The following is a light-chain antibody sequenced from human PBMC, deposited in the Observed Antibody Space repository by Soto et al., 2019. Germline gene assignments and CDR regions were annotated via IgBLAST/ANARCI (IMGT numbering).Light chain of an antibody. V-gene: IGLV1-44*01. Sequence: QSVLTQPPSASGTPGQRVTISCSGSSSNVGGNPVNWYQHVPTTAPKLLIYTNTQRPSGVPDRFSGSKSGTSASLAISGLQYEDEADYYCASWDDSLNGPVFGTGTKVTVL. CDR3: ASWDDSLNGPV. CDR2: TNT. J-gene: IGLJ1*01. CDR1: SSNVGGNP.